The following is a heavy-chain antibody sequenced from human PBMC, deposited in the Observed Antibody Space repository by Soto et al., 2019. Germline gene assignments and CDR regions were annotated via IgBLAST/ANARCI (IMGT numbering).Heavy chain of an antibody. V-gene: IGHV1-69*13. Sequence: SVKVSCKASGGTFSSYAISWVRQAPGQGLEWMGGIIPIFGTANYAQKFQGRVTITADESTSTAYMELSSLRSEDTAVYYCARGGLSPNLFDYWGQGTLVTVSS. J-gene: IGHJ4*02. D-gene: IGHD2-8*01. CDR1: GGTFSSYA. CDR3: ARGGLSPNLFDY. CDR2: IIPIFGTA.